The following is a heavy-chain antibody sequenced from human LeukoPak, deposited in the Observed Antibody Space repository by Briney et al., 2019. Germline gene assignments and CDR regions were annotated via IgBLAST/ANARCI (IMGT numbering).Heavy chain of an antibody. CDR1: GGSISSSSYY. CDR2: IYYSGST. J-gene: IGHJ5*02. D-gene: IGHD6-13*01. V-gene: IGHV4-39*07. CDR3: ARDPTRIAAAGLP. Sequence: PSETLSLTCTVSGGSISSSSYYWGWIRQPPGKGLEWIGSIYYSGSTYYNPSLKSRVTISVDTSKNQFSLKLSSVTAADTAVYYCARDPTRIAAAGLPWGQGTLVTVSS.